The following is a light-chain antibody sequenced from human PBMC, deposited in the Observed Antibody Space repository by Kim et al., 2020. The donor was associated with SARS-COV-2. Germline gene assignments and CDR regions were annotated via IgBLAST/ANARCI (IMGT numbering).Light chain of an antibody. J-gene: IGLJ3*02. CDR1: SSDVGGYNY. Sequence: PGQSITISCTGTSSDVGGYNYVSWYQQHAGKATKLMIYDVRNRPSGVSKPFSGSKSGNTASLTISGLQAEGEAEYYCSSYTRSSTVFGGGTQLTVL. CDR3: SSYTRSSTV. V-gene: IGLV2-14*03. CDR2: DVR.